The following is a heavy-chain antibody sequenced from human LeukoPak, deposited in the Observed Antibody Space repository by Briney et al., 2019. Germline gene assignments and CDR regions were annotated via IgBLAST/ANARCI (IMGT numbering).Heavy chain of an antibody. D-gene: IGHD1-26*01. CDR2: IYYSGST. CDR1: GGSISGYY. V-gene: IGHV4-59*08. Sequence: PSETLSLTCTVSGGSISGYYWSWIRQPPGKGLEWIGFIYYSGSTKYNPSLKSRVTISVDTSKNQFSLKLTSVTAADTAVYYCARHGPYLGRLGWFDPWGQGTLVTVSS. J-gene: IGHJ5*02. CDR3: ARHGPYLGRLGWFDP.